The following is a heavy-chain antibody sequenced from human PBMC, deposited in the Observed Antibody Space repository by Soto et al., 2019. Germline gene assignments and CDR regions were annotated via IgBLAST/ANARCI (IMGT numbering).Heavy chain of an antibody. CDR3: ARGGIQDDSSGSLGQ. V-gene: IGHV1-69*12. D-gene: IGHD3-22*01. CDR1: GGTFSSYA. CDR2: IIPIFGTA. J-gene: IGHJ4*02. Sequence: QVQLVQSGAEVKKPGSSVKVSCKASGGTFSSYAISWVRQAPGQGLEWMGGIIPIFGTANYAQKFQGRVTITADESTSPDCMALSSLRSEDTAVYYCARGGIQDDSSGSLGQGGQGTLGTVSS.